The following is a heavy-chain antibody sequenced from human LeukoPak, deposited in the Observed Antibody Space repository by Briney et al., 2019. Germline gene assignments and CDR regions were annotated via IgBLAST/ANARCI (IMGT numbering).Heavy chain of an antibody. Sequence: PGGSLRLSCAASGFTFSSYWMHWVRQAPGKGLVWVSRIKSDGSSASYADSVKGRFTISRDNAKNTLNLQINSLRAEDTAAYYCARGYSSSSLIVDYWGQGTLVTVSS. CDR3: ARGYSSSSLIVDY. CDR1: GFTFSSYW. D-gene: IGHD6-6*01. V-gene: IGHV3-74*01. J-gene: IGHJ4*02. CDR2: IKSDGSSA.